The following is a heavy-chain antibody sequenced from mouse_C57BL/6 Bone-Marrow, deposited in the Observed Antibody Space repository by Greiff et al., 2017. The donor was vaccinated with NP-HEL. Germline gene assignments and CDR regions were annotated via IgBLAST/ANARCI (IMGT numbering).Heavy chain of an antibody. CDR2: SRNKANDYTT. D-gene: IGHD4-1*01. CDR3: AREGGTDYYAMDY. Sequence: EVKLVESGGGLVQSGRSLRLSCATSGFTFSDFYMEWVRQAPGKGLEWIAASRNKANDYTTEYSASVKGRFIVSRDTSQSILYLQMNALRAEDTAIYYCAREGGTDYYAMDYWGQGTSVTVSS. J-gene: IGHJ4*01. CDR1: GFTFSDFY. V-gene: IGHV7-1*01.